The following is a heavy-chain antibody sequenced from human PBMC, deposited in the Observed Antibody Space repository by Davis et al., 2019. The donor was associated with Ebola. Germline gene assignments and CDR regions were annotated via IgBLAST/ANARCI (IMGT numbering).Heavy chain of an antibody. CDR2: IYSGGST. J-gene: IGHJ3*02. V-gene: IGHV3-53*01. CDR3: ATAYYYDSSGYYVDAFDI. D-gene: IGHD3-22*01. Sequence: PGGSLRLSCAASGFTVSSNYMSWVSQAPGKGLEWVSVIYSGGSTYYADSVKGRFTISRDISKNTLYLQMNSLRAEDTAVYYCATAYYYDSSGYYVDAFDIWGQGTMVTVSS. CDR1: GFTVSSNY.